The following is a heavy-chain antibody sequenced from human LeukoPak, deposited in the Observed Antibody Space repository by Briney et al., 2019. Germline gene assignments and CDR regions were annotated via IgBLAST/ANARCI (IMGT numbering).Heavy chain of an antibody. D-gene: IGHD3-10*01. V-gene: IGHV3-11*01. Sequence: GGSLRLSCVASGFAFSDYYINWIRQAPGKRLEWISYVTGSGSTTYYVDSVKGRFTISRDNAKKSVFLQMDSLRGDDTAVYYCARGSTYYLLGVWGKGTTVTVSS. CDR1: GFAFSDYY. J-gene: IGHJ6*03. CDR2: VTGSGSTT. CDR3: ARGSTYYLLGV.